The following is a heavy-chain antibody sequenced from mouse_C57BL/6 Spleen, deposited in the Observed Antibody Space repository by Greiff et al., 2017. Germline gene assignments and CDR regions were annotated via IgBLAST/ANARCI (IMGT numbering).Heavy chain of an antibody. CDR1: GYSFTGYY. D-gene: IGHD2-5*01. V-gene: IGHV1-43*01. Sequence: EVNVVESGPELVKPGASVKISCKASGYSFTGYYMHWVKQSSEKSLEWIGEINPSTGSTSYNQKFKGKATLTVDKSSSTAYMQLKSLTSEDSAVYYCARGDSNFAWFAYWGQGTLVTVSA. J-gene: IGHJ3*01. CDR2: INPSTGST. CDR3: ARGDSNFAWFAY.